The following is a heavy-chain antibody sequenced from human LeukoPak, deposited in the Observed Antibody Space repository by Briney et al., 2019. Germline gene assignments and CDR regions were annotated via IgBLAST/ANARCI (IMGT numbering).Heavy chain of an antibody. CDR2: IGTAGDT. V-gene: IGHV3-13*01. J-gene: IGHJ3*02. D-gene: IGHD2-15*01. CDR1: GFTFSTYD. CDR3: ARAARYYGSSGAHAFDI. Sequence: TGGSLRLSCAASGFTFSTYDMHWVRQASGQGLEWVSGIGTAGDTHYPGSVKGRFTISRENAKNSLHLQMNSLRAGDTAVYYRARAARYYGSSGAHAFDIWGQGTMVTVS.